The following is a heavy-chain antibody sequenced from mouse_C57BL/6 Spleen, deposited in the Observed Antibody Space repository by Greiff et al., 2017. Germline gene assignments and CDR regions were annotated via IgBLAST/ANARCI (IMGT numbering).Heavy chain of an antibody. J-gene: IGHJ3*01. Sequence: VQLQQSGAELVRPGASVMLSCKASGYTFTDYEMHWVKQTPVHGLEWIGAIDPETGGTAYNQKFKGKAILTADKSSSTAYMELRSLTSEDSAVYYCTRSGGSSPPFAYWGQGTLVTVSA. V-gene: IGHV1-15*01. D-gene: IGHD1-1*01. CDR3: TRSGGSSPPFAY. CDR2: IDPETGGT. CDR1: GYTFTDYE.